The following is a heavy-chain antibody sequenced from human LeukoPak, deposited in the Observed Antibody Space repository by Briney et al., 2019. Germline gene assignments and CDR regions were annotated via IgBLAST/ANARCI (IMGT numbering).Heavy chain of an antibody. CDR1: GYTFTGYY. CDR2: INPNSGGT. CDR3: ARDFLRGSGSYYFDY. J-gene: IGHJ4*02. D-gene: IGHD3-10*01. V-gene: IGHV1-2*04. Sequence: ASVKVSCKASGYTFTGYYMHWVRQAPGQGLEWMGWINPNSGGTNYAQKFQGWVTMARDTSISTAYMERSRLRSDDTAVYYCARDFLRGSGSYYFDYWGQGTLVTVSS.